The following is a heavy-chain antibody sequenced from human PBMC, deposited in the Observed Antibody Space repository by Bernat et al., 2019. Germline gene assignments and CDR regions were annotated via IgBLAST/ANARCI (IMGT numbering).Heavy chain of an antibody. CDR2: IYNRGST. Sequence: QVQLQESGPGLVKPSETLSLICNVSGGSISSYYWSWIRQPPGKGLEWIGYIYNRGSTDYNPSLKSRVTISVDTSRNQFSLKLNSVTAADTAVYYCARGYCTSSSCSFLYWGQGILVIVSS. D-gene: IGHD2-2*01. J-gene: IGHJ4*02. CDR1: GGSISSYY. V-gene: IGHV4-59*01. CDR3: ARGYCTSSSCSFLY.